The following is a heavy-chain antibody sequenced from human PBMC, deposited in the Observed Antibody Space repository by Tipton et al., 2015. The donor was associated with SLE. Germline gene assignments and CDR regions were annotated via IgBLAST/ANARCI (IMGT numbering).Heavy chain of an antibody. Sequence: TLSLTCAVYGGSFSDYSWGWIRQPPGKGLEWIGSIYYSGSTYYNPSLKSRVTISVDTSKNQFSLKMSSVTAADTAVYYCARVDTTYGDYVERWGQGTLVTVSS. V-gene: IGHV4-34*01. D-gene: IGHD4-17*01. J-gene: IGHJ4*02. CDR1: GGSFSDYS. CDR2: IYYSGST. CDR3: ARVDTTYGDYVER.